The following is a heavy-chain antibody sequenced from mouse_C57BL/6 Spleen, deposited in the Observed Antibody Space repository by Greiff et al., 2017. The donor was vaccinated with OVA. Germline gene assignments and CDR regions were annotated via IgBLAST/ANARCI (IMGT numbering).Heavy chain of an antibody. V-gene: IGHV2-4*01. D-gene: IGHD2-4*01. CDR3: AKPPYYDYSYAMDY. Sequence: VQRVESGPGLVQPSQSLSITCTVSGFSLTSYGVHWVRQPPGKGLEWLGVIWSGGSTDYNAAFISRLSISKDNSKSQVFFKMNSLQADDTAIYYCAKPPYYDYSYAMDYWGQGTSVTVSS. CDR2: IWSGGST. J-gene: IGHJ4*01. CDR1: GFSLTSYG.